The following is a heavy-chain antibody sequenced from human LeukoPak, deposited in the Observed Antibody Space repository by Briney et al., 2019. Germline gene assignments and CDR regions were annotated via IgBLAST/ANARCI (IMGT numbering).Heavy chain of an antibody. CDR2: MSNSGENT. CDR1: GFTFSSYG. J-gene: IGHJ4*02. Sequence: GGSLRLSCAASGFTFSSYGMHRVRQAPGKGLEWVGIMSNSGENTFYGEAVKGRFTISRDNSQNTLYLQMNSLRPEDTAVYYCAKGGASVTRYVDYWGQGTLVTVSS. CDR3: AKGGASVTRYVDY. V-gene: IGHV3-30*18. D-gene: IGHD4-17*01.